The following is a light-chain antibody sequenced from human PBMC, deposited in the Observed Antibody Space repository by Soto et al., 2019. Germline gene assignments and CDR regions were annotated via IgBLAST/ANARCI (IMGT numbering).Light chain of an antibody. Sequence: EIVLTQSPGTLSLSPGERATLSCRASQSVSTSYLAWYQHKPGQAPRLLIYGTSSRATGIPDRFSGSGSGTDFTLTISRLEPEDFAVYYCQQYDRSPWTFGQGTNVEIK. CDR2: GTS. J-gene: IGKJ1*01. V-gene: IGKV3-20*01. CDR3: QQYDRSPWT. CDR1: QSVSTSY.